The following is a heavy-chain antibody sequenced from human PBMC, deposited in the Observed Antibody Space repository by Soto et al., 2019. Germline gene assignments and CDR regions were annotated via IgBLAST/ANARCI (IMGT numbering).Heavy chain of an antibody. D-gene: IGHD4-17*01. CDR3: AGGMGYGDYVSDWFDP. Sequence: GGSLRLSCAASGFTFSSYGMHWVRQAPGKGLEWVAVIWYDGSNKYYADSVKGRFTISRDNSKNTLYLQMNSLRAEDTAVYYCAGGMGYGDYVSDWFDPWGQGTLVTVSS. CDR2: IWYDGSNK. V-gene: IGHV3-33*01. CDR1: GFTFSSYG. J-gene: IGHJ5*02.